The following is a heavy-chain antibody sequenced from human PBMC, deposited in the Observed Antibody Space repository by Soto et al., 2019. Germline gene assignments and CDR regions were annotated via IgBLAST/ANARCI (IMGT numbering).Heavy chain of an antibody. CDR1: VGSISNYF. D-gene: IGHD3-3*01. CDR3: ARGGQDFWSGPFDY. J-gene: IGHJ4*02. V-gene: IGHV4-4*07. Sequence: SETLSLTCTVSVGSISNYFCNWIRQPSGKGLEWSGRIDNSGSTNYNPSLTSRVTMSADTSRNQFSLKLNSVTAADTAVYYCARGGQDFWSGPFDYWGQGAQVTVSS. CDR2: IDNSGST.